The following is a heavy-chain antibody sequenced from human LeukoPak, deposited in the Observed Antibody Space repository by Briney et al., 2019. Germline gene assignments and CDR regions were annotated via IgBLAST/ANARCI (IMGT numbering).Heavy chain of an antibody. V-gene: IGHV3-7*01. Sequence: PGGSLRLSCAASGFTFSGYWMSWVRQAPGKWLEWVANIKQDGSEKYYVDSVKGRFTISRDNAKNSLYLQMNSLRAEDTAVYYCARDPAVIDYWDRGTLVTVSS. D-gene: IGHD2-15*01. J-gene: IGHJ4*02. CDR3: ARDPAVIDY. CDR1: GFTFSGYW. CDR2: IKQDGSEK.